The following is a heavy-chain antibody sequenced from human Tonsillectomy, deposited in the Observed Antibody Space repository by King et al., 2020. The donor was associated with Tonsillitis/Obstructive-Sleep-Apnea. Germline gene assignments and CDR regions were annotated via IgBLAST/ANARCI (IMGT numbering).Heavy chain of an antibody. CDR2: IDTSGNT. V-gene: IGHV4-4*07. J-gene: IGHJ5*02. CDR1: GGSISSYY. D-gene: IGHD6-13*01. CDR3: ARDLSSSPYNWFDP. Sequence: QLQESGPGLVKPSETLSLTCTVSGGSISSYYWSWIRQPAGKGLEWIGLIDTSGNTNYNPSLKTRVTMSVDTSKNQFSLKLSSVTAADTAVYYCARDLSSSPYNWFDPWGKGILVTVSS.